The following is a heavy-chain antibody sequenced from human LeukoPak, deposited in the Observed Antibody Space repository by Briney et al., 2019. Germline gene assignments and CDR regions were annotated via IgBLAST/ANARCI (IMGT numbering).Heavy chain of an antibody. CDR3: ARGGSGYSSSWYEEAGDY. CDR2: INTNTGNP. J-gene: IGHJ4*02. Sequence: ASVKVSCKASGYTFTSYAMNWVRQAPGQGLEWMGWINTNTGNPTYAQGFTGRFVFSLDASVSTAYLQISSLKAEDTAVYYCARGGSGYSSSWYEEAGDYWGQGTLVTVSS. V-gene: IGHV7-4-1*02. D-gene: IGHD6-13*01. CDR1: GYTFTSYA.